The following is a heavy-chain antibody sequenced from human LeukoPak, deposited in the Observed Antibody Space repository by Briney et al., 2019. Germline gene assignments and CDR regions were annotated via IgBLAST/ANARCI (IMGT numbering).Heavy chain of an antibody. J-gene: IGHJ4*02. D-gene: IGHD3-22*01. CDR2: ISYSGST. V-gene: IGHV4-59*01. CDR3: ARVTGYMIEDYFDY. CDR1: GGSISTYF. Sequence: SETLSLTCSVSGGSISTYFWSWIRQPPGKELEWIGYISYSGSTNYNPSLKSRVTISVDTSKNQFSLKLRSVTAADTAVYYCARVTGYMIEDYFDYWGQGTLVTVSA.